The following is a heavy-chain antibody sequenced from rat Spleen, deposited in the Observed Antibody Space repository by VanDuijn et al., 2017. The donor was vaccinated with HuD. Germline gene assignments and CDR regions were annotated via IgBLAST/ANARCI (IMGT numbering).Heavy chain of an antibody. CDR1: GFTFSDYG. D-gene: IGHD1-12*02. CDR3: TTDTFYDGTYYPGGFDY. Sequence: EVQLVESGGGLVQPGRSLKLSCVGSGFTFSDYGMAWVRQAPTKGLEWVAYISTGGDNTYYRDSVKGRFTISRDNAKSTLYLQLDSLRSEDTATYYCTTDTFYDGTYYPGGFDYWGQGVMVTVSS. CDR2: ISTGGDNT. J-gene: IGHJ2*01. V-gene: IGHV5-27*01.